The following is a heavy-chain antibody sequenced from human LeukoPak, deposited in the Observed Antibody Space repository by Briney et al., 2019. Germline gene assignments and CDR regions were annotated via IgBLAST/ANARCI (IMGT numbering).Heavy chain of an antibody. CDR1: GFTFSSYG. D-gene: IGHD3-10*01. J-gene: IGHJ5*02. V-gene: IGHV3-23*01. Sequence: GGSLRLSCAASGFTFSSYGMSWVRQAPGKGLEWVSSISGSGGNTYYADSVKGRFTISRDYSKNTLYLQMNSLRTEETAVYYCAKGPAMVRGTFDPWGQGTLVTVSS. CDR2: ISGSGGNT. CDR3: AKGPAMVRGTFDP.